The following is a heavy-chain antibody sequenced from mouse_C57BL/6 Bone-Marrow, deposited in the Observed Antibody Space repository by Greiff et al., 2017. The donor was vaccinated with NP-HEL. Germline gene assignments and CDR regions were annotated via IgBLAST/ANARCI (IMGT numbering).Heavy chain of an antibody. CDR3: AREGADYGSRDDY. CDR2: IDPSDSYT. V-gene: IGHV1-59*01. CDR1: GYTFTSYW. J-gene: IGHJ2*01. D-gene: IGHD1-1*01. Sequence: QVQLQQPGAELVRPGTSVKLSCKASGYTFTSYWMHWVKQRPGQGLEWIGVIDPSDSYTNYNQKFKGKATLTVDTSSSTAYMQLSSLTSEDSAVYYGAREGADYGSRDDYWGQGTTLTVSS.